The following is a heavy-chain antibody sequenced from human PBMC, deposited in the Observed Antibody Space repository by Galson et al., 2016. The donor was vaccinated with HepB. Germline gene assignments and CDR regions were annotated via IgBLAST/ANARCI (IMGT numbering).Heavy chain of an antibody. CDR3: LESRGKGYFDL. Sequence: ETLSLTCVVSGDSISTSQYYWGWIRQPPGKGLEWIGSIKYRGNTYYHPSLKSRVTISVDTSKRQFSLKVDSVTAADTAMYYGLESRGKGYFDLWGRGTRITVSS. CDR2: IKYRGNT. D-gene: IGHD3-3*01. V-gene: IGHV4-39*01. CDR1: GDSISTSQYY. J-gene: IGHJ2*01.